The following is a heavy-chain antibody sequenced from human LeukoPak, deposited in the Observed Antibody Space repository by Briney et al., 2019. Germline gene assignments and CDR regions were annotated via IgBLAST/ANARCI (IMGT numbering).Heavy chain of an antibody. CDR1: GFTFSSYS. Sequence: PGGSLRLSCAASGFTFSSYSMNWVRQAPGKGLEWVSSISSSSSYIYYADSVKGRFTISRDNAKNSLYLQMNSLRAEDTAVYYCAREVVEMATDTANFDYWGQGTLVTVSS. CDR2: ISSSSSYI. V-gene: IGHV3-21*01. D-gene: IGHD5-24*01. J-gene: IGHJ4*02. CDR3: AREVVEMATDTANFDY.